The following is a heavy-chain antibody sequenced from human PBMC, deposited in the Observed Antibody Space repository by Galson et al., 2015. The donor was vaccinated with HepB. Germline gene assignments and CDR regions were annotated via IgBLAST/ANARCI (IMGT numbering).Heavy chain of an antibody. CDR3: VTEGSWFGGDWFDP. Sequence: SLRLSCAGSGFIFRHHAMAWIRQAPGKGLEWVSGINGRGSTRSYSDAVKGRFSISRDNSKDTVFLQMDNLRAEDPAVYYCVTEGSWFGGDWFDPWGQGALVTVS. CDR2: INGRGSTR. CDR1: GFIFRHHA. V-gene: IGHV3-23*01. D-gene: IGHD3-16*01. J-gene: IGHJ5*02.